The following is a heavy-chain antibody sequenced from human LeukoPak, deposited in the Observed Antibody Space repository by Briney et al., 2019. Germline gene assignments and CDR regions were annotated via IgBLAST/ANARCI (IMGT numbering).Heavy chain of an antibody. V-gene: IGHV3-11*04. CDR1: GFTFSDYY. Sequence: GGSLRLSCAASGFTFSDYYMSWIRQAPGKGLEWVSYISSSGSTIYYADSVKGRFTISRDNAKKSLYLQMNSLRAEDTAMYYCAREWESSSSNYPFDPWGRGTLVTVSS. CDR3: AREWESSSSNYPFDP. J-gene: IGHJ5*02. CDR2: ISSSGSTI. D-gene: IGHD6-6*01.